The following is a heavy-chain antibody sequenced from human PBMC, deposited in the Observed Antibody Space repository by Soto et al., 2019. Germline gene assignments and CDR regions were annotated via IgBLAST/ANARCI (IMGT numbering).Heavy chain of an antibody. V-gene: IGHV1-3*01. CDR3: ARDSGVVVPAATFDY. J-gene: IGHJ4*02. CDR1: GYTFTSYA. Sequence: ASVKVSCKASGYTFTSYAMHWVRQAPGQRLEWMGWINAGNGNTKYSQKFQGRVTITRDTSASTAYMELRSLRSDDTAVYYCARDSGVVVPAATFDYWGQGTLVTVSS. CDR2: INAGNGNT. D-gene: IGHD2-2*01.